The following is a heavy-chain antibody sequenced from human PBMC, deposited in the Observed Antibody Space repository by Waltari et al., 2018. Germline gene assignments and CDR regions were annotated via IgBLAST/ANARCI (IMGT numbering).Heavy chain of an antibody. D-gene: IGHD3-10*01. CDR2: VNPNGGGT. J-gene: IGHJ4*02. Sequence: QVQLVQSGAEVRKPGASVKVSCKASGYILTYFYMPWVRQAPGQGLEWMGMVNPNGGGTAYAQKLQDRVTMTSDTSTSTFYMELSSLRSEDTAVYYCARAGSTLVWGVAEWGQGTLVTVSS. CDR1: GYILTYFY. V-gene: IGHV1-46*04. CDR3: ARAGSTLVWGVAE.